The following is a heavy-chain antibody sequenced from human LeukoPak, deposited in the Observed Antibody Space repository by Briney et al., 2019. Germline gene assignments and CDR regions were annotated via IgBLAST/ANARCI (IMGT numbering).Heavy chain of an antibody. CDR2: IHHSGST. J-gene: IGHJ4*02. CDR3: ARMREIAATGISGGDY. CDR1: GGSSSGFY. D-gene: IGHD6-13*01. Sequence: PSETLSLTCAVYGGSSSGFYWSWIRQPRGKGLEWIGEIHHSGSTNYNPSLRSRVTISVDTSKNQCSLKLSSVTAADTAVYYCARMREIAATGISGGDYWGQGTLVTVSS. V-gene: IGHV4-34*01.